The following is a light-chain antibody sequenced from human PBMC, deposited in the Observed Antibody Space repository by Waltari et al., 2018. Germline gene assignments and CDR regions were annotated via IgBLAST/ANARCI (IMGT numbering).Light chain of an antibody. CDR1: QSIGSW. Sequence: DIQMNQSPSTLSASVGDRVTITCRASQSIGSWLAWYQQKPGKAPKLLIYEATSLESGVPSRSSASGSGTEFTLTISSLQPDDFATYYCQRYNSYPITFGPGTKVDI. J-gene: IGKJ3*01. CDR2: EAT. CDR3: QRYNSYPIT. V-gene: IGKV1-5*03.